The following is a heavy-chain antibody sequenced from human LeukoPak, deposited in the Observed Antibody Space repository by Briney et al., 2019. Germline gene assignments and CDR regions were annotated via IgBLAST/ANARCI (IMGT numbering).Heavy chain of an antibody. Sequence: GGSLRLSCAASGFTFSDYYMSWIRQAPGKGLEWISYISARSDAIYYADSVKGRFTISKDNAMNSLYLQMNGLRAEETAVYFCARDVPDWGLDSWGQGTLFTVSS. CDR3: ARDVPDWGLDS. CDR1: GFTFSDYY. V-gene: IGHV3-11*01. CDR2: ISARSDAI. J-gene: IGHJ5*01. D-gene: IGHD7-27*01.